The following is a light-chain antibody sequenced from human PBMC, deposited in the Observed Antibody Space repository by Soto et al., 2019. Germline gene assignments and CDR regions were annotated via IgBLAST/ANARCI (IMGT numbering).Light chain of an antibody. CDR1: QSVSSSY. J-gene: IGKJ5*01. CDR3: QQYGSLPIT. Sequence: IVFTQSPCTLSLSQGERATLSCRASQSVSSSYLAWYQQKPGQAPRLLIYGASSRATGIPDRFSGSGSGTDFTLTISRLEPEDFAVYYCQQYGSLPITFGQGTRLEIK. V-gene: IGKV3-20*01. CDR2: GAS.